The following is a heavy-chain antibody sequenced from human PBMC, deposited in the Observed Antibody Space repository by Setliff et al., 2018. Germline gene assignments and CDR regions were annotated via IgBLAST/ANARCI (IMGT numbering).Heavy chain of an antibody. CDR1: GFTFSSYS. Sequence: GGSLRLSCAASGFTFSSYSMNWVRQAPGKGLEWVSAISRSGGSTYYADSVKGRFTISRDNSKNTLYLQMNSLRAEDTAVYYCAKEGAGYSSSSDRFDPWGQGTLVTVSS. J-gene: IGHJ5*02. D-gene: IGHD6-6*01. CDR2: ISRSGGST. CDR3: AKEGAGYSSSSDRFDP. V-gene: IGHV3-23*01.